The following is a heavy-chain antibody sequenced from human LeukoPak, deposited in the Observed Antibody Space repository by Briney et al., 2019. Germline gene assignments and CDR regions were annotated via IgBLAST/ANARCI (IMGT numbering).Heavy chain of an antibody. V-gene: IGHV1-18*04. CDR3: ARGQTTEWWDYYMDV. CDR1: GYTFTNYG. J-gene: IGHJ6*03. D-gene: IGHD2-15*01. Sequence: ASVKVSCQASGYTFTNYGISWVRQAPGQGVEWMGWICAYNGNTNCAQKIQGRVTMTTDTSTSTAYMELRSLRSDDTAVYYYARGQTTEWWDYYMDVWGKGTTVTVSS. CDR2: ICAYNGNT.